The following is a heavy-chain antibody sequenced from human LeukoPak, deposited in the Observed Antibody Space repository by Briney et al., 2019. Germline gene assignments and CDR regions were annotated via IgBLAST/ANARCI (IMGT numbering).Heavy chain of an antibody. Sequence: PSETLSLTCSASGGFIGGYFCSWIRQPAGKGLEWIVRVYTGGNTNYNRSLKSRVTMSIDTSKNQFSLNLNSVTAADTAVYYCARGDGYNLGYLESWGQGILVTVSS. J-gene: IGHJ4*02. CDR3: ARGDGYNLGYLES. CDR1: GGFIGGYF. D-gene: IGHD5-24*01. CDR2: VYTGGNT. V-gene: IGHV4-4*07.